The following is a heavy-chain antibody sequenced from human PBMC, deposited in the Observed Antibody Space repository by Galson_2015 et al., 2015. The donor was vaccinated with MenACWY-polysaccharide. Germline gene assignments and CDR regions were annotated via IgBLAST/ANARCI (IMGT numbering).Heavy chain of an antibody. CDR1: GFKFSDYT. V-gene: IGHV3-30-3*01. CDR2: ISYLGNNE. Sequence: SLRLSCAASGFKFSDYTLHWLRQAPGKGLEWVAVISYLGNNEYYANSAKGRFTISRDNSNNTLYLQMNSLKTADTAIYYCARDRGRWEPRSNYFDPWGQGTLVTVSS. J-gene: IGHJ5*02. CDR3: ARDRGRWEPRSNYFDP. D-gene: IGHD4-11*01.